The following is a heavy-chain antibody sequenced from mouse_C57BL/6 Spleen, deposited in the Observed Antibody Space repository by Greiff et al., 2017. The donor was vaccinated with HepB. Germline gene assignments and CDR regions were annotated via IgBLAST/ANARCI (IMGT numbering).Heavy chain of an antibody. D-gene: IGHD4-1*01. J-gene: IGHJ4*01. Sequence: EVQGVESGGGLVQPGGSMKLSCAASGFTFSDAWMDWVRQSPEKGLEWVAEIRNKANNHATYYAESVKGRFTISRDDSKSSVYLQMNSLRAEDTGIYYCTRNGMFYYAMDYWGQGTSVTVSS. V-gene: IGHV6-6*01. CDR2: IRNKANNHAT. CDR3: TRNGMFYYAMDY. CDR1: GFTFSDAW.